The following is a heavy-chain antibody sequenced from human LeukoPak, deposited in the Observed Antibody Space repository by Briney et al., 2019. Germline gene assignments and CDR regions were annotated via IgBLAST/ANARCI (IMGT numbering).Heavy chain of an antibody. Sequence: PGGSLRLSCAASGFTFSSYSMNWVRQAPGQGLEWVSYISSISSTIYYADSVKGRFTISRDDAKNSLYLQMNSLRAEDTAVYYCATDRYSTFDYWGQGILVTVSS. V-gene: IGHV3-48*01. D-gene: IGHD6-13*01. CDR2: ISSISSTI. CDR3: ATDRYSTFDY. J-gene: IGHJ4*02. CDR1: GFTFSSYS.